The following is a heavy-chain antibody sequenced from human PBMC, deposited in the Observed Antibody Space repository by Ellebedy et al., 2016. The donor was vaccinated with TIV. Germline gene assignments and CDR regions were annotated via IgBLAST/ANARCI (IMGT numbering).Heavy chain of an antibody. CDR3: ARRGSYGDYAVQVNSWFDR. CDR1: GFSFRNYW. Sequence: GESLKISCAASGFSFRNYWMGWVRQAPGKGLEWVANIYQDGSVQYYVDSVKGRFTISRDNANKLLFLQMSSLRVEDTAVYYCARRGSYGDYAVQVNSWFDRWGQGTLVTVSS. V-gene: IGHV3-7*01. J-gene: IGHJ5*02. D-gene: IGHD4-17*01. CDR2: IYQDGSVQ.